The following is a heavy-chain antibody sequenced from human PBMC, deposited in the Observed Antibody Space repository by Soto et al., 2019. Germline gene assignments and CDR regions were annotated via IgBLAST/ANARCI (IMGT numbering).Heavy chain of an antibody. CDR3: AGHSYGPANYYYYGMDV. CDR1: GGTFSSYA. Sequence: QVQLVQSGAEVKKPGSSVKVSCKASGGTFSSYAISWVRQAPGQGLEWMGGIIPIFGTADYAQKFQGRVTSTADESTSTAYMELSSLISEDTAVYYCAGHSYGPANYYYYGMDVWGQGTTVTVSS. V-gene: IGHV1-69*12. J-gene: IGHJ6*02. CDR2: IIPIFGTA. D-gene: IGHD5-18*01.